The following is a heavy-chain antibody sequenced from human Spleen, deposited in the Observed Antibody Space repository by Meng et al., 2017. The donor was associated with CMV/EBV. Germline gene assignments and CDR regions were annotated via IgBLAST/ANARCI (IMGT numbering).Heavy chain of an antibody. CDR1: GFTFSSYG. V-gene: IGHV3-23*01. CDR3: AKTGTGQWLGWFDP. D-gene: IGHD6-19*01. CDR2: ISGSGGST. Sequence: ASGFTFSSYGMHWVRQAPGKGLEWVSAISGSGGSTYYADSVKGRFTISRDNSKNTLYLQMNSLRAEDTAVYYCAKTGTGQWLGWFDPWGQGTLVTVSS. J-gene: IGHJ5*02.